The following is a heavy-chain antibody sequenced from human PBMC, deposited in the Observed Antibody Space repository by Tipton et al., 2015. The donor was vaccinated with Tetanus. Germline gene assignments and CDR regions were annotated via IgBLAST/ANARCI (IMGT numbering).Heavy chain of an antibody. CDR1: GTSISRSGHY. V-gene: IGHV4-61*08. J-gene: IGHJ4*02. D-gene: IGHD3-16*01. CDR3: ARGLIDDFLGSRIYFDS. CDR2: IFYSGNS. Sequence: TLSLTCTVSGTSISRSGHYWTWIRQPPGKGLEWIGDIFYSGNSIPNPSFRSRVTTSADTSRTLFSLTLMSVTAADTAVYFCARGLIDDFLGSRIYFDSWGQGSLVIVSA.